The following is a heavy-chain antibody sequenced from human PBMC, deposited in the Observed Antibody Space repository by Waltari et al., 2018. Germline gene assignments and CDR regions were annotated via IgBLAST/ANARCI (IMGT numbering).Heavy chain of an antibody. J-gene: IGHJ6*02. D-gene: IGHD3-9*01. CDR3: ARDRYDILTGSAYYGMDV. Sequence: QVQLVQSGAEVKKPGSSVKVSCKASGGTFSSYAISWVRQAPGQGLEWMGGSIPILGIANYAQKFQGRVTITADKSTSTAYMELSSLRSEDTAVYYCARDRYDILTGSAYYGMDVWGQGTTVTDSS. CDR1: GGTFSSYA. V-gene: IGHV1-69*10. CDR2: SIPILGIA.